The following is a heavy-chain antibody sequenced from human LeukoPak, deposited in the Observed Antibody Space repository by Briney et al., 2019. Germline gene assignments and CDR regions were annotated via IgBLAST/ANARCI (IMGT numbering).Heavy chain of an antibody. J-gene: IGHJ5*02. V-gene: IGHV3-30*02. D-gene: IGHD3-22*01. CDR3: AKDPKYYYDSSGYRDNWFDP. CDR2: IRYDGSNK. CDR1: GFTFSSYG. Sequence: GGSLRLSCAASGFTFSSYGMHWVRQAPGKGLEWVAFIRYDGSNKYYADSVKGRFTISRDNSKNTLYLQMSSLRAEDTAVYYCAKDPKYYYDSSGYRDNWFDPWGQGTLVTVSS.